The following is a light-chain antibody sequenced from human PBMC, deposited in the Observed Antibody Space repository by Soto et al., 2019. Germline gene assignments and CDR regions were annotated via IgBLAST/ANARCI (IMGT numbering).Light chain of an antibody. CDR2: EVS. J-gene: IGLJ1*01. CDR3: SSYTTISTRV. Sequence: QSALTQPASVSGSPGQSITISCTGTSSDVGAYNLVSWYQQHPGKAPKLIIDEVSDRPSGVSDRFSGSKSGNTASLTISGLQAEDEADYHCSSYTTISTRVFGTGTKLTVL. CDR1: SSDVGAYNL. V-gene: IGLV2-14*03.